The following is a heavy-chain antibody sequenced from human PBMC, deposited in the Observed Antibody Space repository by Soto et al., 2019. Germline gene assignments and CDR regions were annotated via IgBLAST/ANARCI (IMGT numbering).Heavy chain of an antibody. CDR1: GYSFTNNW. CDR2: IYPPDSDT. Sequence: PGESLKISCKTSGYSFTNNWIGWVRQMPGKGLEWLGIIYPPDSDTRYNPSLQGQVTMSIDKSISTAYLHWRSLKASDTAIYFCARHAYDFWSGHPNPRYYYGMDVWGQGTTVTVSS. CDR3: ARHAYDFWSGHPNPRYYYGMDV. J-gene: IGHJ6*02. V-gene: IGHV5-51*01. D-gene: IGHD3-3*01.